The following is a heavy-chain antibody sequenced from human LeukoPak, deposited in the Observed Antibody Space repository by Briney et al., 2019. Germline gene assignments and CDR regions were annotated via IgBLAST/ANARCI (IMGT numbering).Heavy chain of an antibody. D-gene: IGHD3-9*01. CDR2: IYYSGST. Sequence: PSETLSLTCTVSGGSISSYYWSWIRQPPGKGLEWIGYIYYSGSTNYNPSLKSRVTISVDTSKNQFSLKLSSVTAADTAVYYCARDVGILTGYYNGNWFDPWGQGTLITVSS. J-gene: IGHJ5*02. V-gene: IGHV4-59*01. CDR1: GGSISSYY. CDR3: ARDVGILTGYYNGNWFDP.